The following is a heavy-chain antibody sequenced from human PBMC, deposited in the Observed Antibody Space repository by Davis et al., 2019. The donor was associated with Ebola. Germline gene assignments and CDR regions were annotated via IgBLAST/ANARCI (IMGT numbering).Heavy chain of an antibody. J-gene: IGHJ4*02. CDR1: GGSFSGYY. D-gene: IGHD6-13*01. CDR3: ARVGAAAGR. CDR2: IYYSGST. V-gene: IGHV4-34*01. Sequence: SETLSLTCAVYGGSFSGYYWSWIRQPPGKGLEWIGSIYYSGSTYYNPSLKSRVTISVDTSKNQFSLKLSSVTAADTAVYYCARVGAAAGRWGQGTLVTVSS.